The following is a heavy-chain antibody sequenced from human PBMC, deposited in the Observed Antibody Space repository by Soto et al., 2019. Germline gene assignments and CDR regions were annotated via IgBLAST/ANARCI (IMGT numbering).Heavy chain of an antibody. CDR1: GVTVSNNY. V-gene: IGHV3-66*01. Sequence: GGCLRLSGVAAGVTVSNNYMTWVRQAPGKGLEWVSNRYSGCGTYYTDSVKGRFTISRDSSTNTLYLQMDNVRAEDTAVYYCARDPGVNWAWGKGTTVTVSS. D-gene: IGHD2-8*01. J-gene: IGHJ6*04. CDR3: ARDPGVNWA. CDR2: RYSGCGT.